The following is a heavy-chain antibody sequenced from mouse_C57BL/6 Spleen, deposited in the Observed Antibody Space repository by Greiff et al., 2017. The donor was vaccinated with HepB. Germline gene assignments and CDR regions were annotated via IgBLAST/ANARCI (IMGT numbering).Heavy chain of an antibody. V-gene: IGHV1-81*01. CDR1: GYTFTSYG. D-gene: IGHD2-4*01. J-gene: IGHJ3*01. CDR2: IYPRSGNT. Sequence: QVQLKQSGAELARPGASVKLSCKASGYTFTSYGISWVKQRTGQGLEWIGEIYPRSGNTYYNEKFKGKATLTADKSSSTAYMELRSLTSEDSAVYFCARFYDYDGGLAYWGQGTLVTVSA. CDR3: ARFYDYDGGLAY.